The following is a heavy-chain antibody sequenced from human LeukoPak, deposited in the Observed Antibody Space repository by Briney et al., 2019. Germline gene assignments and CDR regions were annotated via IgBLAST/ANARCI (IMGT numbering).Heavy chain of an antibody. D-gene: IGHD6-25*01. Sequence: GESLKISCKASGYIFTNYWIGWVRQMPGKGMEWMGIIYPGDSDTIYNPSFQGQVTISVDKSITTAYLQWSSLKASDTATYYCARSFRGSGWYIDNWGQGTLVTVSS. V-gene: IGHV5-51*01. J-gene: IGHJ4*02. CDR2: IYPGDSDT. CDR3: ARSFRGSGWYIDN. CDR1: GYIFTNYW.